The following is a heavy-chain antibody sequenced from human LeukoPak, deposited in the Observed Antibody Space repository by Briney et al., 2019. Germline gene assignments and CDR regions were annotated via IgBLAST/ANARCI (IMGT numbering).Heavy chain of an antibody. CDR2: IYYSGST. CDR1: GGSISSHY. J-gene: IGHJ4*02. D-gene: IGHD3-10*01. V-gene: IGHV4-59*11. CDR3: ARDYGSGTY. Sequence: SETLSLTCTVSGGSISSHYWSWMRQPPGKGLEWIGYIYYSGSTNYNPSLKSRVTISVDTSKNQFSLKLSSVTAADTAVYYCARDYGSGTYWGQGTLVTVSS.